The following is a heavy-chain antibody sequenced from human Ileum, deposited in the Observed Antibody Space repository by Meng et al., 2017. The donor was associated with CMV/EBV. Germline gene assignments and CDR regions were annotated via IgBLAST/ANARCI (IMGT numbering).Heavy chain of an antibody. CDR3: ARGRIATLYYYYYYGMDV. D-gene: IGHD6-13*01. J-gene: IGHJ6*02. CDR2: IKQDGSEK. V-gene: IGHV3-7*01. CDR1: GFTFSSYW. Sequence: GESLKISCAASGFTFSSYWMSWVRQAPGKGLEWVANIKQDGSEKYYVDSVKGRFTISRDNAKNSLYLQMNSLRAEDTAVYYCARGRIATLYYYYYYGMDVWGQGTTVTVSS.